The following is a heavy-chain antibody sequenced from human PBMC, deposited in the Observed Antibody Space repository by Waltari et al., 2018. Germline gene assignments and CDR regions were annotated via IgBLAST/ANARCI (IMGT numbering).Heavy chain of an antibody. CDR3: ASTQGQQLAPFDY. Sequence: QVQLQQWGAGLLKPSETLSLTCAVYGGSFSGYYWSWIRQPPGKGLEWIGEINHSGSTNYNPSLKSRVTISVDTSKNQFSLKLSSVTAADTAVYYCASTQGQQLAPFDYWGQGTLVTVSS. J-gene: IGHJ4*02. CDR1: GGSFSGYY. D-gene: IGHD6-13*01. V-gene: IGHV4-34*01. CDR2: INHSGST.